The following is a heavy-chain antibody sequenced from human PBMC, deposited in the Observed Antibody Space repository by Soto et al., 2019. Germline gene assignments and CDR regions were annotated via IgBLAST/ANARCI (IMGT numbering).Heavy chain of an antibody. CDR2: IYHSGST. J-gene: IGHJ3*02. Sequence: SSETLSLTCAVSGGSISSGGYSWSWIRQPPGKGLEWIGYIYHSGSTYYNPSLKSRVTISVDRSKNQFSLKLSSVTAADTAVYYCARDGGYSYGYAFDIWGQGTMVT. CDR3: ARDGGYSYGYAFDI. CDR1: GGSISSGGYS. V-gene: IGHV4-30-2*01. D-gene: IGHD5-18*01.